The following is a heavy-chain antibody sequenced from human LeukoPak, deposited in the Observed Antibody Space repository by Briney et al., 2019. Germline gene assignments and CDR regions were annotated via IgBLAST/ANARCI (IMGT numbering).Heavy chain of an antibody. D-gene: IGHD5-24*01. CDR2: INWNGAST. Sequence: PGGSLRLSCAASGFTFGVDGMAWVRQAPGKGLEWVSGINWNGASTRYAGSVQGRFTISRDNVKNSLYLHMGGLRAEDTALYYCARLMAPRYYYMDVWGRGTMVTVSS. J-gene: IGHJ6*03. CDR3: ARLMAPRYYYMDV. CDR1: GFTFGVDG. V-gene: IGHV3-20*04.